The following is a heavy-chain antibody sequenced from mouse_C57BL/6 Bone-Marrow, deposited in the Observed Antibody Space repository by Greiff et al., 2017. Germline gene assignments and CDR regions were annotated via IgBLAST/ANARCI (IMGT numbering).Heavy chain of an antibody. D-gene: IGHD3-3*01. Sequence: QVQLQQSGAELVKPGASVKLSCKASGYTFTEYTIHWVKQSSGQGLEWIGWFYPGSGSIKYNEKFKDKATLTSDKSSSTVYLELSRLTSEDSAVYFCGRRGEGGRGKGWFAYWGQGTLVTVSA. CDR2: FYPGSGSI. CDR3: GRRGEGGRGKGWFAY. CDR1: GYTFTEYT. V-gene: IGHV1-62-2*01. J-gene: IGHJ3*01.